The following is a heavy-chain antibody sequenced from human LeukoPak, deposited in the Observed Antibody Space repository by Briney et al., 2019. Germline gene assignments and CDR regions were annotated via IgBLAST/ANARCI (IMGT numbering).Heavy chain of an antibody. CDR1: GFTFSSDA. V-gene: IGHV3-30*04. J-gene: IGHJ4*02. Sequence: GGSLRLSCAASGFTFSSDAMHWVRQAPGKGLEWVAVISYDGSNKYYADSVKGRFTISRDNSKNTLYLQMNSLRAEDTDVYYCARDRRIVVVTAIPDYWGQGTLVTVSS. CDR2: ISYDGSNK. CDR3: ARDRRIVVVTAIPDY. D-gene: IGHD2-21*02.